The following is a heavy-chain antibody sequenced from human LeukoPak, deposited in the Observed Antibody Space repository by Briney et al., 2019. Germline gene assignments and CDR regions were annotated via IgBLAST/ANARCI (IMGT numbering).Heavy chain of an antibody. V-gene: IGHV3-23*01. CDR1: GFTFSTYA. D-gene: IGHD1-1*01. CDR3: AKETDHWPFDY. Sequence: GGSLRLSCAASGFTFSTYAMNWVRQAPGKGLEWVSGISGSGGSTYYADSVKGRFTISRDNSKNTLYLQMNSLRAEDTAVYYCAKETDHWPFDYWGQGTLVTVSS. CDR2: ISGSGGST. J-gene: IGHJ4*02.